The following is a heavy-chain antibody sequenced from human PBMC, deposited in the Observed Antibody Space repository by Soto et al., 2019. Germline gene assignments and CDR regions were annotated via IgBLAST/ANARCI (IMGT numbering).Heavy chain of an antibody. CDR3: ARDLGYYDSSGYFDY. CDR2: ISRSGDII. Sequence: QVQLVESGGGLVKPGGSLRLSCEASGFTFSDYYMSWIRQAPGKGLEWVSFISRSGDIIYKADPVKDRFTISRDNAKNSLYLQMNSVRADDTAVYYCARDLGYYDSSGYFDYWGQGTLVTVSS. V-gene: IGHV3-11*01. J-gene: IGHJ4*02. CDR1: GFTFSDYY. D-gene: IGHD3-22*01.